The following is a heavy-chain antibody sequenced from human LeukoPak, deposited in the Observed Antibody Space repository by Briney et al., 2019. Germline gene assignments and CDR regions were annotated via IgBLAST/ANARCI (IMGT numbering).Heavy chain of an antibody. V-gene: IGHV1-69*01. J-gene: IGHJ4*02. Sequence: ASVKVSCKASGGTFSSYAISWVRQAPGQGLEWMGGIIPIFGTANYAQKFQGRVTITADESTSTAYMELSSLRSENTAVYYCARDLSRDGYNFGYWGQGTLVTVSS. CDR3: ARDLSRDGYNFGY. CDR1: GGTFSSYA. D-gene: IGHD5-24*01. CDR2: IIPIFGTA.